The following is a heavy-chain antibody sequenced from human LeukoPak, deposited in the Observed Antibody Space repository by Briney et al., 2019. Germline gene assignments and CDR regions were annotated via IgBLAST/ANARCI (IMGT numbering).Heavy chain of an antibody. J-gene: IGHJ3*02. V-gene: IGHV1-69*04. CDR3: ARDRPYGAFDI. CDR2: IIPILGIA. D-gene: IGHD3-10*01. CDR1: GGTFSSYA. Sequence: ASVKVSCKASGGTFSSYAISWVRQAPGQGLEWMGRIIPILGIANYAQKFQGRVTITADKSTSSAYMELSSLRSEDTAVYYCARDRPYGAFDIWGQGTMVTVSS.